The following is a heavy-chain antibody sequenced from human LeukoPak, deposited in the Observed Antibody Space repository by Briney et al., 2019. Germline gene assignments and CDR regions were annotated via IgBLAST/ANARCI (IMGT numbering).Heavy chain of an antibody. CDR3: ARDWVAGVPFDAFDI. J-gene: IGHJ3*02. Sequence: GGSLRLSCAASGFTLSSYWMSWVRQAPGKGLEWVANVKEDGSEKYYVDSVKGRFTISRDNAQNSVYLHMNSLTAEDTALYYCARDWVAGVPFDAFDIWGQGTMVSVSS. CDR2: VKEDGSEK. V-gene: IGHV3-7*03. CDR1: GFTLSSYW. D-gene: IGHD3-10*01.